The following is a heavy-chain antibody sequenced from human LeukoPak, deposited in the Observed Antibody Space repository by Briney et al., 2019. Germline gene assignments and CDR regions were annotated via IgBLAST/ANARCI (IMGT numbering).Heavy chain of an antibody. CDR1: GGSFSGYY. J-gene: IGHJ5*02. Sequence: PSETLSLTCAVYGGSFSGYYWTWIRQPPGKGLEWIGEINHSGSTNYNPSLKSRVTISVDTSKNQFSLKLSSVTAADTAVFYCARHDDTSGWAFDPWGQGTLVTVSS. D-gene: IGHD3-22*01. CDR3: ARHDDTSGWAFDP. CDR2: INHSGST. V-gene: IGHV4-34*01.